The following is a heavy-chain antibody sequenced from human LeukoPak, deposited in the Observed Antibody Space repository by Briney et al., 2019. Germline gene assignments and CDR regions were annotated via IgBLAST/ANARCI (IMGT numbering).Heavy chain of an antibody. CDR3: ARVSTFWFDP. V-gene: IGHV4-30-4*08. CDR1: DGSISSGDYY. CDR2: IYYSGST. D-gene: IGHD1-1*01. J-gene: IGHJ5*02. Sequence: SETLSLTCTVSDGSISSGDYYWSWIRQPPGKGLEWIGYIYYSGSTNYDPSLKGRVTISVDTSKNQFSLKLSSVTAADTAVYYCARVSTFWFDPWGQGTLVTVSS.